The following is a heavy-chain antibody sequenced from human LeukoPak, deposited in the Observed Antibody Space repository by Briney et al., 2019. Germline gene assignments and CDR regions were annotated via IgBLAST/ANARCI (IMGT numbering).Heavy chain of an antibody. CDR3: ARISLDAFDI. V-gene: IGHV3-7*04. J-gene: IGHJ3*02. Sequence: GGSQRLSSVASGFTFSSYWMTWVRQAPGKGLEWVANIKQDGSEKYYVDYVKGRFTISRDNAKNSLYLQMNSLRAEDTAVYHCARISLDAFDIWGQGTMVTVSS. CDR1: GFTFSSYW. CDR2: IKQDGSEK.